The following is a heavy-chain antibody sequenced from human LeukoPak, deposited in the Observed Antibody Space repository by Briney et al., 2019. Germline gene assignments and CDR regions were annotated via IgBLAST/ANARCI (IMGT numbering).Heavy chain of an antibody. CDR2: ISAYNGNT. J-gene: IGHJ1*01. V-gene: IGHV1-18*01. Sequence: ASVKVSCKASGYTFTSYGISWVRQAPGQGLEWMGRISAYNGNTNYAQKLQGRVTMTTDTSTSTAYMELRSLRSDDTAVYYCAREWDYDSSGYYYPPEYFQHWGQGTLVTVSS. CDR3: AREWDYDSSGYYYPPEYFQH. CDR1: GYTFTSYG. D-gene: IGHD3-22*01.